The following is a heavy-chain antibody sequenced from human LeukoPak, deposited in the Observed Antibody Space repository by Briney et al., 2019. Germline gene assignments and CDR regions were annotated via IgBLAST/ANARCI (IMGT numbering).Heavy chain of an antibody. V-gene: IGHV6-1*01. CDR1: GDSVSSNTGA. J-gene: IGHJ6*02. CDR2: TYYTSKWYN. Sequence: SQTLSPSCAISGDSVSSNTGAWNWIRQSPSRGLEWLGRTYYTSKWYNDYAVSVKRRITINSDTSKNQFSLRLTSVTPEDTAVYYCARDLHNYYGPEVWGQGTMVTVSS. CDR3: ARDLHNYYGPEV. D-gene: IGHD4-11*01.